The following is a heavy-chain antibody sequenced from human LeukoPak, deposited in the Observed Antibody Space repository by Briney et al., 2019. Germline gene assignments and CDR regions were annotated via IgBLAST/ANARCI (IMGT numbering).Heavy chain of an antibody. CDR1: GASISSSSHY. CDR3: ARHSGLGVVSPYFDY. D-gene: IGHD2-21*01. V-gene: IGHV4-39*01. CDR2: MNYGGNT. J-gene: IGHJ4*02. Sequence: SETLSLTCTVSGASISSSSHYWGCIRQPPGKGLEWIGTMNYGGNTHYNPSLKSRVTMSVDTSKSQFSLKLSSVTAADTAVYYCARHSGLGVVSPYFDYWGQGTLVTVSS.